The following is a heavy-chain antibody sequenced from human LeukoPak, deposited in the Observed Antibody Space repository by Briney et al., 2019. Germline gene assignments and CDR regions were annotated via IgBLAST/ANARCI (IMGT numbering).Heavy chain of an antibody. D-gene: IGHD5-24*01. CDR2: INGDGNSI. Sequence: PGGSLRLSCAASGFTFSSYWMHWVRQAPGKGLVWVSRINGDGNSINYADSAKGRFTISRDNAKNTLYLQMYSLRAEDTAVYYCARGGDGYANFDSWGQGTLVTVSS. V-gene: IGHV3-74*01. CDR3: ARGGDGYANFDS. CDR1: GFTFSSYW. J-gene: IGHJ4*02.